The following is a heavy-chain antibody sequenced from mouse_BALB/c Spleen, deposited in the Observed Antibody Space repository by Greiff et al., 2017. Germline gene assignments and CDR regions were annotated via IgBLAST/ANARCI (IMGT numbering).Heavy chain of an antibody. CDR3: ARKGDGYDFDY. V-gene: IGHV3-2*02. J-gene: IGHJ2*01. CDR2: ISYSGST. CDR1: GYSITSDYA. D-gene: IGHD1-2*01. Sequence: EVMLVESGPGLVKPSQSLSLTCTVTGYSITSDYAWNWIRQFPGNKLEWMGYISYSGSTSYNPSLKSRISITRDTSKNQFFLQLNSVTTEDTATYYCARKGDGYDFDYWGQGTTLTVSS.